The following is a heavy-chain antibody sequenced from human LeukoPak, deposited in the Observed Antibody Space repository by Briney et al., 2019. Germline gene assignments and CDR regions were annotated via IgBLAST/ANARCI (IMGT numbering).Heavy chain of an antibody. CDR3: ARAIHPNRSGWYRLFDY. D-gene: IGHD6-19*01. CDR1: GGSISSDY. V-gene: IGHV4-4*09. J-gene: IGHJ4*02. Sequence: SETLSLTCSVSGGSISSDYWNWIRQPPGKGLEWIAFSHSSGHTSSNPSLSGRVTTSVDTSKNQLSLKLSSLTAADTAVYYCARAIHPNRSGWYRLFDYWGQGTLVTVSS. CDR2: SHSSGHT.